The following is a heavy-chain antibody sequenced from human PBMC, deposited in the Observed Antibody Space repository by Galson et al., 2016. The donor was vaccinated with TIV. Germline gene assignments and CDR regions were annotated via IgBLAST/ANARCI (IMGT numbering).Heavy chain of an antibody. CDR1: GFTFSTYA. CDR2: ISGSGGDT. V-gene: IGHV3-23*01. J-gene: IGHJ4*02. Sequence: SLRLSCAASGFTFSTYAMSWVRQAPKKGLEWVSSISGSGGDTYYADSVKGRFTISRDNSKNTVYLQMNSLIADDTAFYYCAKNSEWLRWYYFDYWGQGTLVTVSS. CDR3: AKNSEWLRWYYFDY. D-gene: IGHD5-12*01.